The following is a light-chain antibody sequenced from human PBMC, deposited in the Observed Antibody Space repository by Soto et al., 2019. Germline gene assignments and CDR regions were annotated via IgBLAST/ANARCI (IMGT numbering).Light chain of an antibody. CDR1: QSIGTK. CDR3: QQYNSYSIT. CDR2: DAS. Sequence: DIQMTQSPSSLSASVGDRVTITCRASQSIGTKLSWYQQKPGKAPKLLIYDASSLESGVPSRFSGSGSGTEFTLTISSLQPDDFATYYCQQYNSYSITFGQGTRLEIK. J-gene: IGKJ5*01. V-gene: IGKV1-5*01.